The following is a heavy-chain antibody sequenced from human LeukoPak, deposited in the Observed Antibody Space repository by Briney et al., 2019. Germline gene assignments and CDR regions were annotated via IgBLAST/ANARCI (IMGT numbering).Heavy chain of an antibody. CDR3: ARGRYYYDSSGYYNY. CDR2: INPNSGGT. V-gene: IGHV1-2*02. J-gene: IGHJ4*02. D-gene: IGHD3-22*01. CDR1: GYTFTGYY. Sequence: ASVKVSCKASGYTFTGYYIHWVRQAPGQGLEWMGWINPNSGGTNYAQKFQGRVTMTRDTSISTAYMELSRLRSDDTAVYYCARGRYYYDSSGYYNYWGQGTLVTVSS.